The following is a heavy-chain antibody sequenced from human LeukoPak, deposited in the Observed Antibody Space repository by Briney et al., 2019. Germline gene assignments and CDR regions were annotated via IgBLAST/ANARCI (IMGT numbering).Heavy chain of an antibody. Sequence: GGSLRLSCAASGFTFSSDEMNWVRQAPGKGLQWISYINTDGGSIYYADSVKGRFTISRDSAKNSLYLQMNSLRAEDTAVYYCARGYDSWDSWGQGTLVTVSS. CDR3: ARGYDSWDS. CDR1: GFTFSSDE. CDR2: INTDGGSI. J-gene: IGHJ4*02. D-gene: IGHD3-16*01. V-gene: IGHV3-48*03.